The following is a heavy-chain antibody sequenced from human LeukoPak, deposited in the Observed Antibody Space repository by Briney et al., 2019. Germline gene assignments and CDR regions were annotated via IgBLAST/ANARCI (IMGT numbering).Heavy chain of an antibody. Sequence: GSLRLSCAASGFTFSSYAMRWVRQAPGKGLEWIGEINHSGSTNYNPSLKSRVTISVDTSKNQFSLKLSSVTAADTAVYYCARMGYCSSTSCAENSKRIDYWGQGTLVTVSS. D-gene: IGHD2-2*01. CDR2: INHSGST. CDR1: GFTFSSYA. J-gene: IGHJ4*02. V-gene: IGHV4-34*01. CDR3: ARMGYCSSTSCAENSKRIDY.